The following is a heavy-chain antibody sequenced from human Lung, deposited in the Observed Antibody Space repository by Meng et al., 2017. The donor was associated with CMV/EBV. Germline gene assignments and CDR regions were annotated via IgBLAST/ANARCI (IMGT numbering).Heavy chain of an antibody. D-gene: IGHD2-2*01. CDR1: GGSLNGYY. Sequence: SETLSLXCAVYGGSLNGYYWSWIRQPPGKGLEWIAEINYSGTTNYSPSLKSRVTISLHSSKNQFSLNLNSVTAADTAVYYCARAYCSSTSCPVGYWGQGSLVTVSS. V-gene: IGHV4-34*01. CDR3: ARAYCSSTSCPVGY. CDR2: INYSGTT. J-gene: IGHJ4*02.